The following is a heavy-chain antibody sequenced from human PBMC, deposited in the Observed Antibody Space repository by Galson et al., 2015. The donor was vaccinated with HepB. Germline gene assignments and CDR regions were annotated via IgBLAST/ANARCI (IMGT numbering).Heavy chain of an antibody. CDR2: IWYDGSNK. Sequence: SLRLSCAASGFTFSSYGVHWVRQAPGKGLEWVALIWYDGSNKYYADSVKGRFTISRDNSKNTVCLQMNSPRAEDTAVYYCARDLGGDYVLGAFDIWGQGTMVTVSS. J-gene: IGHJ3*02. V-gene: IGHV3-33*01. CDR3: ARDLGGDYVLGAFDI. D-gene: IGHD4-17*01. CDR1: GFTFSSYG.